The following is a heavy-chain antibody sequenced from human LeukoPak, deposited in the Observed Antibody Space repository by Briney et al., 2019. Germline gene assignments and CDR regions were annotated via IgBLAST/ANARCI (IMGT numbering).Heavy chain of an antibody. V-gene: IGHV3-53*01. CDR2: LYSDGRT. D-gene: IGHD2-15*01. CDR1: GFTVNSNY. CDR3: ARGGGYYPIDY. Sequence: QPGGSLRLSCAASGFTVNSNYMNWVRQAPGKGLEWVSVLYSDGRTYYADSVKGRFTISRDTSKNTPYLQVNSLRAEDTAVYYCARGGGYYPIDYWGQGTLVTVSS. J-gene: IGHJ4*02.